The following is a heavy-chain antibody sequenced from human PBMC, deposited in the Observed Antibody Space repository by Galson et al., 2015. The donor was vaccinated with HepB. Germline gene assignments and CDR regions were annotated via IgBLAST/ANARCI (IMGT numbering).Heavy chain of an antibody. D-gene: IGHD5-18*01. CDR2: ISSDGSYK. V-gene: IGHV3-30*03. CDR3: AREGYSSYYNGMYV. Sequence: SLRLSCAASGFTFSSYGMHWVRQAPGKGLDWVAVISSDGSYKYYADSVKGRFTISRDSSKNTLSLQMNSLRAEDTAVYYCAREGYSSYYNGMYVWGQGTTVNVSS. J-gene: IGHJ6*02. CDR1: GFTFSSYG.